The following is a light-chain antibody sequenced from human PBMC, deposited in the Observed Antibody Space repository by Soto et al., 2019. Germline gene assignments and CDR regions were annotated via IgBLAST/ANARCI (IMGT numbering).Light chain of an antibody. J-gene: IGLJ3*02. Sequence: QSALTQPRSVSGSPGQSVAISCTGTSSDVGGYNYVSWYQRHPGKAPRLLIYDVTKRPSGVPDRFSGSKSGDTASLTISGLQADDEADYYCCSYAGTYTLMLFGGGTKLTVL. CDR1: SSDVGGYNY. CDR2: DVT. V-gene: IGLV2-11*01. CDR3: CSYAGTYTLML.